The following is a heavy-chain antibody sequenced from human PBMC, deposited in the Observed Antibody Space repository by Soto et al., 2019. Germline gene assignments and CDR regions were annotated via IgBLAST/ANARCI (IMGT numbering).Heavy chain of an antibody. V-gene: IGHV3-48*03. J-gene: IGHJ4*02. CDR1: GFTFSSYE. Sequence: GGSLRLSCAASGFTFSSYEMNWVRQAPGKGPEWVSYISSSGSTIYYADSVKGRFTISRDNAKNSPYLQMNSLRAEDTAVYYCARKGWDIVVVPAAAQDFDYWGQGTLVTVSS. CDR3: ARKGWDIVVVPAAAQDFDY. CDR2: ISSSGSTI. D-gene: IGHD2-2*01.